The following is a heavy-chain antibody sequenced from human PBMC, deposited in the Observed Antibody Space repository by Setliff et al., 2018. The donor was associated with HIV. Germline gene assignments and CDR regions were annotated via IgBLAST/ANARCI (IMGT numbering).Heavy chain of an antibody. CDR1: GYSINSGYF. V-gene: IGHV4-38-2*02. J-gene: IGHJ5*02. CDR2: IYLSGST. Sequence: SETLSLTCTVSGYSINSGYFWGWIRQTPGKGLEWIGSIYLSGSTYYNPSLKSRVTISLDTSKNQFSLKLSSVTAADTAVYYCARTSIRSGWGRNNWFDPWGQGTLVTVSS. CDR3: ARTSIRSGWGRNNWFDP. D-gene: IGHD6-19*01.